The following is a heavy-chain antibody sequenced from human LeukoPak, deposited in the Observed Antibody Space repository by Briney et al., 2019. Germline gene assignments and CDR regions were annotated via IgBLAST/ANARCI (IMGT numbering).Heavy chain of an antibody. J-gene: IGHJ6*02. D-gene: IGHD2-2*01. Sequence: GGSLRLSCAASGFTFSSYAMSWARQAPGKGLEWVSGISGSGGSTYYADSVKGRFTISRDNSKNTLYLQMNSLRAEDTAVYYCASHQGYYYYYGMDVWGQGTTVTVSS. CDR3: ASHQGYYYYYGMDV. CDR1: GFTFSSYA. V-gene: IGHV3-23*01. CDR2: ISGSGGST.